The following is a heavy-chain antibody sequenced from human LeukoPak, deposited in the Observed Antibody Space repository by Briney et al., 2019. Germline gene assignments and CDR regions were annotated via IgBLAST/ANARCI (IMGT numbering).Heavy chain of an antibody. V-gene: IGHV5-51*01. CDR2: IYPGDSDT. J-gene: IGHJ4*02. CDR3: ARHDILTGYLDY. Sequence: GESLQISCQGSGYRFTSYWIGWVRQMPGKGLEWMGIIYPGDSDTRYSPSFQGQVTISADKSISTAYLQWSSLKASDTAMYYCARHDILTGYLDYWGQGTLVTVSS. D-gene: IGHD3-9*01. CDR1: GYRFTSYW.